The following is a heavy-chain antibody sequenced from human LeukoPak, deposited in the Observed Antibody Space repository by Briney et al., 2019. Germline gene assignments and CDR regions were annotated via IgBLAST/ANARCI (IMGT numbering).Heavy chain of an antibody. D-gene: IGHD3-3*01. V-gene: IGHV3-23*01. CDR1: GFTFSSYG. CDR2: ISGSGGST. CDR3: ARQHYDFWSGYFNDY. Sequence: PGGSLRLSCAASGFTFSSYGMSWVRQAPGKGLEWVSAISGSGGSTYYADSVKGRFTISRDNSKNTLYLQMNSLRAEDTAVYYCARQHYDFWSGYFNDYWGQGTLVTVSS. J-gene: IGHJ4*02.